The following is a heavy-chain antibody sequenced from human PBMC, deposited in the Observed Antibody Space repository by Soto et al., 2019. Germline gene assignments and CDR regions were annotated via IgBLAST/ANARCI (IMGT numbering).Heavy chain of an antibody. CDR3: PKDRVRVVMVAATDY. CDR1: GFTFSSYG. V-gene: IGHV3-30*18. Sequence: QVQLVESGGGVVQPGRSLRLSCAASGFTFSSYGMHWVRQAPGKGLEWVAVISYDGSNKYYADSVKGRFTISRDNSKNTLYLQLNSMRVEATAVYYCPKDRVRVVMVAATDYWGQGTLVTVSS. J-gene: IGHJ4*02. CDR2: ISYDGSNK. D-gene: IGHD2-15*01.